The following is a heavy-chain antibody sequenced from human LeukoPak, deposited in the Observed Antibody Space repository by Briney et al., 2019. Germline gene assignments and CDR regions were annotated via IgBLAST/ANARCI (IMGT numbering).Heavy chain of an antibody. CDR3: ASGTVGNYALDY. D-gene: IGHD1-7*01. CDR2: IGTSSNNI. CDR1: GLTFSRYN. Sequence: GGSLRLSCAASGLTFSRYNMNWVRQAPGKGLKWVSSIGTSSNNIYYTDSVKGRSTISRDNAKNSLYLQVDSLRVEDTAVYFCASGTVGNYALDYWGQGTLVTVSS. J-gene: IGHJ4*02. V-gene: IGHV3-21*01.